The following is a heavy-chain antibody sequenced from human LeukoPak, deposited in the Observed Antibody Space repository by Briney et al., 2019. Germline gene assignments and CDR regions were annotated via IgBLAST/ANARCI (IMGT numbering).Heavy chain of an antibody. D-gene: IGHD1-7*01. CDR2: IGTAADT. CDR1: GFTFSSYD. CDR3: ARGPIVGITETKGYFDY. V-gene: IGHV3-13*01. Sequence: GGSLRLSCAASGFTFSSYDKHWVRQATGRGLEWVSPIGTAADTYYPGSVKGRFTISRENAKNSLYLQMNSLRAGDTAVYYCARGPIVGITETKGYFDYWGQGILVTVSS. J-gene: IGHJ4*02.